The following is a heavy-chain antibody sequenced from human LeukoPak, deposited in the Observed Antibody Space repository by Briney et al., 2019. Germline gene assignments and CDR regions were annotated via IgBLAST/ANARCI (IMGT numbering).Heavy chain of an antibody. CDR3: AKSQWFGESATFDY. CDR2: TKQDGSEK. Sequence: GGSLRLSCAASGFTFSSYWMSWVRQAPGKGLEWVANTKQDGSEKYYVDSVKGRFTISRDNAKNSLYLQMNSLRAEDTAVYYCAKSQWFGESATFDYWGQGTLVTVSS. D-gene: IGHD3-10*01. J-gene: IGHJ4*02. CDR1: GFTFSSYW. V-gene: IGHV3-7*01.